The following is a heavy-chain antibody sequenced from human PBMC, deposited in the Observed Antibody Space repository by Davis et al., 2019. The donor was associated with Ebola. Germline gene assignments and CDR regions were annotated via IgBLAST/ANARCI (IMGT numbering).Heavy chain of an antibody. V-gene: IGHV4-34*01. CDR1: GFTFSNAW. CDR2: INHSGST. J-gene: IGHJ4*02. CDR3: ARGRGWVVPAARFDY. Sequence: ESLKISCAASGFTFSNAWMSWVRQAPGKGLEWIGEINHSGSTNYNPSLKSRVTISVDTSKNQFSLKLSSVTAADTAVYYCARGRGWVVPAARFDYWGQGTLVTVSS. D-gene: IGHD2-2*01.